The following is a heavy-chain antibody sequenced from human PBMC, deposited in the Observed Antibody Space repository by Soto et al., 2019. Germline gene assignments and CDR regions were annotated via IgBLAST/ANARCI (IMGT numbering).Heavy chain of an antibody. CDR3: ARSRSGWICDS. J-gene: IGHJ5*01. CDR2: IYYSGNT. D-gene: IGHD6-19*01. V-gene: IGHV4-59*01. Sequence: SETLSLTCTVSGDYISSYYWSWIRQPPGKGLEWIAYIYYSGNTNYNPSLKSRVTISVDTSRTQFSLNLSSVTAADTAVYYCARSRSGWICDSWGQGTLVTVSS. CDR1: GDYISSYY.